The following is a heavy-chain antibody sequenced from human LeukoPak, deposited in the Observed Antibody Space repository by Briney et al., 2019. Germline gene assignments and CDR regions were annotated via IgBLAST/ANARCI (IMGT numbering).Heavy chain of an antibody. J-gene: IGHJ5*02. CDR1: GGTFSSYA. CDR2: IIPILGIA. D-gene: IGHD3-9*01. V-gene: IGHV1-69*04. Sequence: GASVKVSCKASGGTFSSYAISWVRQAPGQGLEWMGRIIPILGIANYAQKFQGRVTITADKSTSTAYMELSSLRSEDTAVYYCARDAMGKYYDILTGYYETWGQGTLVTVSS. CDR3: ARDAMGKYYDILTGYYET.